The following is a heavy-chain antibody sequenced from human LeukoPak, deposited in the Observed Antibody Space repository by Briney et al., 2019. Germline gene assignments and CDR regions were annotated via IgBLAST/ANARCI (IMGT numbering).Heavy chain of an antibody. Sequence: ASVKVSCKASGYTFTDYYMHWVRQAPGQGLEWMGIINPSGGSTSYAQKFQGRVTMTRDMSTSTVYMELSSLRSEDTAVYYCARGVDSSWYHIPWYFDLWGRGTLVTVSS. CDR1: GYTFTDYY. J-gene: IGHJ2*01. V-gene: IGHV1-46*01. D-gene: IGHD6-13*01. CDR2: INPSGGST. CDR3: ARGVDSSWYHIPWYFDL.